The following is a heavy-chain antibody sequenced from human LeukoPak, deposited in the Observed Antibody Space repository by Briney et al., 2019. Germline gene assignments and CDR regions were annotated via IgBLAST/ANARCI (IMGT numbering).Heavy chain of an antibody. CDR3: ATDRVGAMLYFDY. V-gene: IGHV3-23*01. Sequence: GGSLRLSCSASGFTFSSYGMSWVRQAPGKGLEWVSGLSGSGGTTYYVDSVKGRFTISRDNSKNTLYLQMNRLRAEDTAVYYCATDRVGAMLYFDYWGQGTLVTVSS. J-gene: IGHJ4*02. CDR1: GFTFSSYG. D-gene: IGHD1-26*01. CDR2: LSGSGGTT.